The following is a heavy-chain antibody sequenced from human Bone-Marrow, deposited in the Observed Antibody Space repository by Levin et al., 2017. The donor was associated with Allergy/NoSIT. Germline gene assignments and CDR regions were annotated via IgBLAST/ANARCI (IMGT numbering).Heavy chain of an antibody. D-gene: IGHD5-12*01. V-gene: IGHV4-39*01. CDR1: GGSISGSTYY. J-gene: IGHJ4*02. CDR3: ARQVYGYDVDDSDY. CDR2: IYYTGDT. Sequence: SETLSLTCTVSGGSISGSTYYWVWIRQPPGKGLEWIGSIYYTGDTYYNPSLQSRVTISVDTSKNKFSLKLSSVTAADTAIYYCARQVYGYDVDDSDYWGQGTLVTVSS.